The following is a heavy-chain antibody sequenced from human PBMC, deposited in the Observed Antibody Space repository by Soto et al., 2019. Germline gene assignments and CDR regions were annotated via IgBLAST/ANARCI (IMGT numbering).Heavy chain of an antibody. J-gene: IGHJ6*02. D-gene: IGHD5-18*01. CDR2: INHSGST. CDR1: GGSFSGYY. CDR3: ARGEYLRYSDYYYGMDV. Sequence: SETLSLTCAVYGGSFSGYYWSWIRQPPGKGLEWIGEINHSGSTNYNPSLKSRVTISVDTSKNQFSLKLSSVTAADTAVYYCARGEYLRYSDYYYGMDVWGQGTTVTVSS. V-gene: IGHV4-34*01.